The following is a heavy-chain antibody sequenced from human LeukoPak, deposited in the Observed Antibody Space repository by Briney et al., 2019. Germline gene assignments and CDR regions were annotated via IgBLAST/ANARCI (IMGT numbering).Heavy chain of an antibody. D-gene: IGHD3-22*01. CDR2: IIPILGIA. CDR1: GGTFSSYA. CDR3: AREKYYYDSSGYRHYYYGMDV. Sequence: SVKVSCKASGGTFSSYAISWVRQAPGQGLEWMGRIIPILGIANYAQKFQGRVTVTADKSTSTAYMELSSLRSEDTAVYYCAREKYYYDSSGYRHYYYGMDVWGQGTTVTVSS. J-gene: IGHJ6*02. V-gene: IGHV1-69*04.